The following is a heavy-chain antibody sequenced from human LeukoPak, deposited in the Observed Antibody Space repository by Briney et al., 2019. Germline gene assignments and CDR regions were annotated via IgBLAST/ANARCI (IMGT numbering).Heavy chain of an antibody. D-gene: IGHD4-11*01. J-gene: IGHJ4*02. CDR1: GGSISSSSYY. V-gene: IGHV4-39*07. CDR2: IYYSGST. CDR3: ASLSTVGAPRGLQEDY. Sequence: PSETLSLTCTVSGGSISSSSYYWGWIRQPPGKGLEWIGSIYYSGSTYYNPSLKSRVTISVDTSKNQFSLKLSSVTAADTAVYYCASLSTVGAPRGLQEDYWGQGTLVTVSS.